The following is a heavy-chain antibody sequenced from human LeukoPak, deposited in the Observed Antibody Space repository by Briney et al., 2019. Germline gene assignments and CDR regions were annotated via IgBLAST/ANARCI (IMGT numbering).Heavy chain of an antibody. Sequence: SETLSLTCTVSGGSISSSSYYWGWIRQPPGKGLEWIGSIYYSGSTYYNPSLKSRVTISVDTSKNQFSLKLSSVTAADTAVYYCARGGGGEVTDAFDIWGQGTMVTVSS. CDR2: IYYSGST. V-gene: IGHV4-39*07. CDR3: ARGGGGEVTDAFDI. CDR1: GGSISSSSYY. J-gene: IGHJ3*02. D-gene: IGHD2-21*02.